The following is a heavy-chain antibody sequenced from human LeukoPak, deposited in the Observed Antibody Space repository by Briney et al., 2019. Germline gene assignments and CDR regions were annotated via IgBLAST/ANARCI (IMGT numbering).Heavy chain of an antibody. CDR3: TTCYGADCDY. J-gene: IGHJ4*02. V-gene: IGHV3-15*01. D-gene: IGHD3-10*01. CDR2: IKSKTDGGTT. Sequence: GGSLRLSCAASGFTFSSYSMSWVRQAPGKGLEWVGRIKSKTDGGTTDYAAPVKGRFTISRDDSKNTLYLQMNSLKTEDTAVYYCTTCYGADCDYWGQGTLVTVSS. CDR1: GFTFSSYS.